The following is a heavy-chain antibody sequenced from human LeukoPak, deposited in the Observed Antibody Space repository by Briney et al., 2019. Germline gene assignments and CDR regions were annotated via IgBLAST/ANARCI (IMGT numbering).Heavy chain of an antibody. Sequence: GGSLRLSCAASGFPFSSYAMTWVRQTPGKGLEWGSVISGSGGSTYYADSVKGRFTISRDNSKNTLYLQMNSLRAEDTAVYYCAKDYYYDSSGYYSTRLDSWGQGTLVTVSS. V-gene: IGHV3-23*01. CDR1: GFPFSSYA. CDR3: AKDYYYDSSGYYSTRLDS. CDR2: ISGSGGST. J-gene: IGHJ4*02. D-gene: IGHD3-22*01.